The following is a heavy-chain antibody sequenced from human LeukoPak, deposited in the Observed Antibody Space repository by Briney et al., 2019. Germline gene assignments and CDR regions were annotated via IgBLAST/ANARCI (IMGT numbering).Heavy chain of an antibody. CDR1: GFTFSSYG. D-gene: IGHD3-22*01. Sequence: QPGGSLRLSCAASGFTFSSYGMHWVRQAPGKGLEWVAVIWYDGSNKYYADSVKGRFTVSRDNSKNTLYLQMNSLRAEDTAVYYCARDLLQYSSGSLYRHYYYYYGMDVWGQGTTVTVSS. J-gene: IGHJ6*02. CDR2: IWYDGSNK. V-gene: IGHV3-33*08. CDR3: ARDLLQYSSGSLYRHYYYYYGMDV.